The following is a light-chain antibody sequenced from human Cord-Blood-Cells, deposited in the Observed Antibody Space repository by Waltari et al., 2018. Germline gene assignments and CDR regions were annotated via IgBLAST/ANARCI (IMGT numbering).Light chain of an antibody. CDR1: SSDVGSYNL. CDR2: EGS. J-gene: IGLJ2*01. CDR3: CSYAGSSTSYVV. Sequence: QSALTQPASVSGSPGQSITISCTGTSSDVGSYNLVSSSQQHPGKAPKLMIYEGSKRPSGVSNRFSGSKSGNTASLTISGLQAEDEADYYCCSYAGSSTSYVVFGGGTKLTVL. V-gene: IGLV2-23*01.